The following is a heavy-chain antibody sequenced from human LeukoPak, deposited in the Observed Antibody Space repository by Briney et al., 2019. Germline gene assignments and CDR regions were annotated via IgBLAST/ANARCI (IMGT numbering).Heavy chain of an antibody. CDR2: IKYDDTVK. Sequence: GGSLRLSCTAAGFNFGTYWMSWVRQSPEKGLEFVANIKYDDTVKNYVDSVKGRFTISRDNPSNSVCLQMDSLRPEDTALYYCARDPDSSAFDYWGQGAQVTVSS. D-gene: IGHD2-15*01. J-gene: IGHJ4*02. CDR3: ARDPDSSAFDY. V-gene: IGHV3-7*01. CDR1: GFNFGTYW.